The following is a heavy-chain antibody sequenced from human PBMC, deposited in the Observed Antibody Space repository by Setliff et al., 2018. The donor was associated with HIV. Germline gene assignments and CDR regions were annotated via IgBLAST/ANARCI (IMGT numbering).Heavy chain of an antibody. CDR2: IYTSGST. Sequence: SETLSLTCTVSGGSISTYYWTWIRQPPGKGLEWIGYIYTSGSTSYNPSLRSRLTISLDTSKNQFSLKLSSVTAADTAVYYCARQERYCTSADCYRYFNYWGQGTLVTVSS. CDR1: GGSISTYY. J-gene: IGHJ4*02. D-gene: IGHD2-2*02. V-gene: IGHV4-4*09. CDR3: ARQERYCTSADCYRYFNY.